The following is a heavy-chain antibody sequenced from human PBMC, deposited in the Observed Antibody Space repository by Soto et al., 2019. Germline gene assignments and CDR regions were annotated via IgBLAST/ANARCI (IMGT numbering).Heavy chain of an antibody. D-gene: IGHD3-10*01. CDR3: AHNNYSASGSIY. Sequence: QITLKESGPTLVKPTQTLTLSCAFSGFSLNTRGVGVGWIRQPPGKALQWLALIYWDNDKLYSPSLMSSLTISKDTPKHPVFLMMTDMDPVDTATYYVAHNNYSASGSIYCGQGTLVTVSS. CDR2: IYWDNDK. CDR1: GFSLNTRGVG. J-gene: IGHJ4*02. V-gene: IGHV2-5*02.